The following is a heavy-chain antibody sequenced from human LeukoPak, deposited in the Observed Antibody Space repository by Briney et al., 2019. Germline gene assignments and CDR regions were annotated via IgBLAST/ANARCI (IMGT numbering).Heavy chain of an antibody. V-gene: IGHV4-34*01. CDR2: NNQSGRT. J-gene: IGHJ4*02. Sequence: SETLSLTCAVYGRSFSGYYWSWIRHPPGKGLEWIGENNQSGRTNFNPSLKSRVTASVDTSKSQFSLKLSSVTAADTAVYYCGRGDAGHSRGDYFDAWGQGTLVTVSS. CDR1: GRSFSGYY. D-gene: IGHD2-15*01. CDR3: GRGDAGHSRGDYFDA.